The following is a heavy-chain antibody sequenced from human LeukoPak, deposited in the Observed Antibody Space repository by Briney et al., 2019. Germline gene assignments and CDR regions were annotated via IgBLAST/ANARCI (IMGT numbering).Heavy chain of an antibody. Sequence: SSETLSLTCAVYGGSFSGYYWSWIRQPPGKGLEWIGEINHSGSTNYNPSLKSRVTISVDTSKNQFSLKLSSVTAADTAVYYCARGIAAQYWGQGTLVTVSS. V-gene: IGHV4-34*01. CDR1: GGSFSGYY. D-gene: IGHD6-6*01. CDR2: INHSGST. CDR3: ARGIAAQY. J-gene: IGHJ4*02.